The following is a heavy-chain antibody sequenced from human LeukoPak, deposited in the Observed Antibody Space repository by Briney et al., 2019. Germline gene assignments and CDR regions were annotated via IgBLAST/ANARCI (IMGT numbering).Heavy chain of an antibody. D-gene: IGHD5-18*01. V-gene: IGHV1-18*03. CDR2: ISAYNGNT. CDR3: ARDRSDTAMAALDY. CDR1: GYTFTSYG. Sequence: ASVKVSCKASGYTFTSYGISWVRQAPGQGLEWMGWISAYNGNTNYAQKLQGRVTMTTDTSTSTAYMELSSLRSEDMAVYYCARDRSDTAMAALDYWGQGTLVTVSS. J-gene: IGHJ4*02.